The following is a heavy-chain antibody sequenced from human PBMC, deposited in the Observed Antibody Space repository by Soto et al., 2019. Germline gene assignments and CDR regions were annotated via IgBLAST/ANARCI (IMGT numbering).Heavy chain of an antibody. CDR1: GLTFSSYW. J-gene: IGHJ4*02. Sequence: EVQLVESGGDLVQPGGSLRLSCAVSGLTFSSYWMHWVRQAPGKGLEWVSRIDSDGSRTNYAESVKGRFTISRDNAKNTMYLQMNSLSADETAVYYGVRGFDGDNWGQGTLVIVSS. V-gene: IGHV3-74*01. CDR2: IDSDGSRT. CDR3: VRGFDGDN.